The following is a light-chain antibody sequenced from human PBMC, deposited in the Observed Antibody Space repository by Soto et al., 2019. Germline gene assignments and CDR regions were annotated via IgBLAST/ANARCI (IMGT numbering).Light chain of an antibody. V-gene: IGKV1-16*01. CDR2: GAS. CDR3: QQYGSSPWT. CDR1: LTIGDS. J-gene: IGKJ1*01. Sequence: IPMTQCPTSLSASVGHRVTIKCRASLTIGDSLSWFQQKAGKPPTLLIYGASALQSGVPARFSGSGYGTDFNLTISRLETEDFAVYYCQQYGSSPWTFGQGTKVDIK.